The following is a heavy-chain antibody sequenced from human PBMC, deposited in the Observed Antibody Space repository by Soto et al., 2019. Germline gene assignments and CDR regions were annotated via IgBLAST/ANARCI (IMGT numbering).Heavy chain of an antibody. CDR2: IWYDGSNK. CDR1: RSIFSDYG. Sequence: QEHLVESGGGVVQPGRSLRLSCAASRSIFSDYGMHWVRQGPGKGLEWVAVIWYDGSNKYYADSVKGRFTISRDNSKNMLYLQMDSLRVEDTAVYYCARDGIGGTVFRGFCDYWGQGTLVTVSS. J-gene: IGHJ4*02. D-gene: IGHD1-7*01. CDR3: ARDGIGGTVFRGFCDY. V-gene: IGHV3-33*01.